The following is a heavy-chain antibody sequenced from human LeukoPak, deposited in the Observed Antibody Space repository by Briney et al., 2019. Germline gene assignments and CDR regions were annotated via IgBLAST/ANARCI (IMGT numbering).Heavy chain of an antibody. Sequence: GGSLRLSCAASGFTFSSYGMHWVRQAPGKGLEWVAVISYDGSNKYYADSVKGRFTISRDNSKNTLYLQMNSLRAEDTAVYYCAKGIAAAGGFDHWGQGTLVTVSS. V-gene: IGHV3-30*18. J-gene: IGHJ4*02. CDR3: AKGIAAAGGFDH. CDR1: GFTFSSYG. CDR2: ISYDGSNK. D-gene: IGHD6-13*01.